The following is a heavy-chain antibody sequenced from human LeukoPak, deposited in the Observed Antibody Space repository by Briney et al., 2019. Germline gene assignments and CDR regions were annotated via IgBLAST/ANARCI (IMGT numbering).Heavy chain of an antibody. CDR1: GGSISSSSYY. CDR2: IYSTGTT. V-gene: IGHV4-39*01. J-gene: IGHJ4*02. Sequence: PSETLSLTCTVSGGSISSSSYYWGWIRQPPGKGLEWIGSIYSTGTTYYSPSFNNRVTISVDTSKNQFSLKLSSVTAADTAVYYCARHGLGPAPIGYYFDYWGQGTLVTVSS. CDR3: ARHGLGPAPIGYYFDY. D-gene: IGHD2-2*02.